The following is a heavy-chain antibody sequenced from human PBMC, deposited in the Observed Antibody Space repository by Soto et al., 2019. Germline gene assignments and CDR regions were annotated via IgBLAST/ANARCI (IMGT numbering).Heavy chain of an antibody. J-gene: IGHJ4*02. CDR2: IYYSGST. CDR3: ARVYGSGSHTCFDY. CDR1: GGSISSGGNY. V-gene: IGHV4-31*03. D-gene: IGHD3-10*01. Sequence: QVQLQESGPGLVKPSQTLSLTCTVSGGSISSGGNYWSWIRQHPGKGLEWIGYIYYSGSTYYNPSLRSRVTISVDTSKNQFSLKLSSVTAADTAVYYCARVYGSGSHTCFDYWGQGTLVTVSS.